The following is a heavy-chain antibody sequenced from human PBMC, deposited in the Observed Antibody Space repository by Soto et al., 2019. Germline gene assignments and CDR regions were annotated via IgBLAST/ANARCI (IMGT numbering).Heavy chain of an antibody. CDR2: IYYSGST. J-gene: IGHJ5*02. Sequence: PSETLSLTCTVSGGSISSGGYYWSWIRQHPGKGLEWIGYIYYSGSTYYNPSLKSRVTISVDTSKNQFSLKLSSVTAADTAVYYCARDTISWEFDPWGQGTLVTVSS. CDR1: GGSISSGGYY. V-gene: IGHV4-31*03. D-gene: IGHD3-10*01. CDR3: ARDTISWEFDP.